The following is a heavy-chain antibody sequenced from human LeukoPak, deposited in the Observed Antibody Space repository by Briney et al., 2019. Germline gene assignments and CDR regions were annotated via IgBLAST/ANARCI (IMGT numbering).Heavy chain of an antibody. Sequence: ASVKVSCKASGYTFTGYYMHWVRQAPGQGLEWMGWINPNSGGTNYAQKFQGRVTMTRDTSTSTAYMELSRLRSDDTAVYYCAREEPGYNLFGWFDPWGQGTLVTVSS. D-gene: IGHD5-24*01. V-gene: IGHV1-2*02. J-gene: IGHJ5*02. CDR3: AREEPGYNLFGWFDP. CDR2: INPNSGGT. CDR1: GYTFTGYY.